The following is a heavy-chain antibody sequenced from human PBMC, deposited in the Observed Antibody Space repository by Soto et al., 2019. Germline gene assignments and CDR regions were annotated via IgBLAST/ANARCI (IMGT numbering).Heavy chain of an antibody. CDR3: TTEDPINRN. V-gene: IGHV3-15*01. J-gene: IGHJ4*02. CDR1: GFTFNNAW. CDR2: IKSKTDGGTT. Sequence: GSLRRTCSASGFTFNNAWMSGVRQAPGKGLEWVGRIKSKTDGGTTDYAAPVKGRFTISRDDSKNMVFLQMNSLKIEDTAVYYCTTEDPINRNWGQRTLVTVYS.